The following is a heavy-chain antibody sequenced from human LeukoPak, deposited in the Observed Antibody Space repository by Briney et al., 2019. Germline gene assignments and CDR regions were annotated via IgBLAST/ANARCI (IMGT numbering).Heavy chain of an antibody. CDR3: ARDKGTSYLSSFDY. D-gene: IGHD6-6*01. J-gene: IGHJ4*02. Sequence: SETLSLTCSVSGGSIISTNYYWDWIRQAPGKGLEWIGSMYYSGSPYYNPSLKSRVTISLDTSKNQFSLKLTSVTAADTAVYYCARDKGTSYLSSFDYWGQGTLVTVSS. V-gene: IGHV4-39*07. CDR1: GGSIISTNYY. CDR2: MYYSGSP.